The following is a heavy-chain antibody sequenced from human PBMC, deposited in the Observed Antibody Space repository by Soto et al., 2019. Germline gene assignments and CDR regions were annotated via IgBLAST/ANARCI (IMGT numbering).Heavy chain of an antibody. CDR2: IDPSDSYT. CDR1: GYSFTSYW. V-gene: IGHV5-10-1*01. CDR3: ATTYYDFWSGYYRWYYYYGMDV. J-gene: IGHJ6*02. Sequence: GESLKISCKGSGYSFTSYWISCVRQMRVKVLEWMGRIDPSDSYTNYSPSFQGHVTISADKSISTAYLQWSSLKASDTAMYYCATTYYDFWSGYYRWYYYYGMDVWGQGTTVTVSS. D-gene: IGHD3-3*01.